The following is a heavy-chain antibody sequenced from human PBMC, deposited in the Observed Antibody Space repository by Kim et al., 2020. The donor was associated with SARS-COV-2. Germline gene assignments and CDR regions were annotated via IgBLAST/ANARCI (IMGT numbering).Heavy chain of an antibody. V-gene: IGHV4-39*01. J-gene: IGHJ3*02. D-gene: IGHD6-19*01. Sequence: NPSLKRRVTISVDTSKNQFALKLSSVTAADTAVYYCASDSSGWYLDAFDIWGQGTMVTVSS. CDR3: ASDSSGWYLDAFDI.